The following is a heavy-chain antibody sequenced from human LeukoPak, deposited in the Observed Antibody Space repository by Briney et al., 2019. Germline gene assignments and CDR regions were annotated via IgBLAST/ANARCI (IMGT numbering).Heavy chain of an antibody. D-gene: IGHD1-20*01. V-gene: IGHV4-4*07. CDR3: ARLLTLTGTNAKGKNY. J-gene: IGHJ4*02. Sequence: SETLSLTCTVSGGSISNYYWSWIRQPAGKGLEWIGRIYSSGSTNYNPSLKSRVTMSVDTSKNQFSLKLSSVTAADTAVYYCARLLTLTGTNAKGKNYWGQGTLVTVSS. CDR1: GGSISNYY. CDR2: IYSSGST.